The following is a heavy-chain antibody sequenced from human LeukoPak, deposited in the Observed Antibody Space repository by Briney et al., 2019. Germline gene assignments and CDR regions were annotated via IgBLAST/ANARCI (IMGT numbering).Heavy chain of an antibody. J-gene: IGHJ3*02. D-gene: IGHD6-19*01. V-gene: IGHV3-23*01. CDR3: AKYSSGWYGSDAFDI. CDR2: ISGSGGST. CDR1: GFTFSSYA. Sequence: PGGSLRLSCAASGFTFSSYAMSWVRQASGKGLEWVSAISGSGGSTYYADSVKGRFTISRDNSKNTLYPQMNSLRAEDTAVYYCAKYSSGWYGSDAFDIWGQGTMVTVSS.